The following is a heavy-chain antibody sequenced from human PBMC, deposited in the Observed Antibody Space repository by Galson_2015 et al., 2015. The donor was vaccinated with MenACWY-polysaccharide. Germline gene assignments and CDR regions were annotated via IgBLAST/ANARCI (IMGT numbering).Heavy chain of an antibody. CDR3: ARSGTSTSWLYYYYGMDV. Sequence: ETLSLTCTVSGGTLSGSYWSWTRQPPGKGLEWIGYIYYSGSTNYNPSLKSRVTMSLDISKNQFSLKLSSVTATDTAVYYCARSGTSTSWLYYYYGMDVWGQGTTVTVSS. V-gene: IGHV4-59*01. D-gene: IGHD2-2*01. CDR2: IYYSGST. CDR1: GGTLSGSY. J-gene: IGHJ6*02.